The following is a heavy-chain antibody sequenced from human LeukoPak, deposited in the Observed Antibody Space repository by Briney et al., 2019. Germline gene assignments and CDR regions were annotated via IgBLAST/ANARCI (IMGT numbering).Heavy chain of an antibody. CDR3: ARERGTYDYESSGLFDY. J-gene: IGHJ4*02. CDR1: GGSINTYY. Sequence: SETLSLTCTASGGSINTYYWSWIRQPPGKGLEWIGYISYRGSTNYNPSLKSRVTISVDTSKNQFSLKLSSVTAADTAVYYCARERGTYDYESSGLFDYWGQGTRVTVSS. CDR2: ISYRGST. V-gene: IGHV4-59*01. D-gene: IGHD3-22*01.